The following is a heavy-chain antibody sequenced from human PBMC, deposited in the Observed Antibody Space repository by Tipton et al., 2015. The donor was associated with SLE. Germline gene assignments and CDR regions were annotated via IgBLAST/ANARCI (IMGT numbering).Heavy chain of an antibody. CDR2: INSDGSST. CDR3: ARFIVVVIDAIPEGNWFDP. Sequence: SLRLSCAASGFTFSSYWMHWVRQAPGKGLVWVSRINSDGSSTSYADSVKGRFTISRDNAKNSLYLQMNSLRAEDTAVYYCARFIVVVIDAIPEGNWFDPWGQGTRVTVSS. V-gene: IGHV3-74*01. CDR1: GFTFSSYW. D-gene: IGHD2-15*01. J-gene: IGHJ5*02.